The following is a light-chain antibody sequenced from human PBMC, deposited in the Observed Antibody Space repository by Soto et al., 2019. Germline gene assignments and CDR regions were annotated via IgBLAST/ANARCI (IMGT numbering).Light chain of an antibody. CDR3: QQYGTSSLYT. Sequence: EIVLTQSPGTLSLSPGERATLSCKTSQTVTNNYLAWYQQKFDQAPRLLIYSASSRATGIPDRFSGSGSGTDFTLTISRLEPEDFAVYYCQQYGTSSLYTFGKCTKLEL. CDR2: SAS. CDR1: QTVTNNY. J-gene: IGKJ2*01. V-gene: IGKV3-20*01.